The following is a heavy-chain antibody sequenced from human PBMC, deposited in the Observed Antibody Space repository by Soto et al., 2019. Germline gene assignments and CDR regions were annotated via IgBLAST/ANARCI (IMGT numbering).Heavy chain of an antibody. Sequence: EVQLLESGGGLVQPGGSLRLSCAASGFTFSSYAMSWVRQAPGKGLEWVSAISGSGGSTYYADSVKGRFTISRDNSKNPLYLQMNSLRAEDTAVYYCAKVGGNYDYVWGSYRPPANFDYWGQGTLVTVSS. D-gene: IGHD3-16*02. CDR1: GFTFSSYA. V-gene: IGHV3-23*01. CDR3: AKVGGNYDYVWGSYRPPANFDY. J-gene: IGHJ4*02. CDR2: ISGSGGST.